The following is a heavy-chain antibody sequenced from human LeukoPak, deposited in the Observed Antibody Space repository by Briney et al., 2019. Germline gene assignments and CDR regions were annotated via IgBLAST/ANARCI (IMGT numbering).Heavy chain of an antibody. D-gene: IGHD3-16*02. J-gene: IGHJ4*02. CDR2: IQQDGREQ. CDR1: GFMFNMYW. Sequence: GGSLRLSCAASGFMFNMYWMSWVRQAPGKGLEWVANIQQDGREQYYVDSVKGRFTISRDNSKNSLYLQMNSLRAEDTAVYFCTRDRYRVSSRNPFHFWGQGTLVTVSS. CDR3: TRDRYRVSSRNPFHF. V-gene: IGHV3-7*01.